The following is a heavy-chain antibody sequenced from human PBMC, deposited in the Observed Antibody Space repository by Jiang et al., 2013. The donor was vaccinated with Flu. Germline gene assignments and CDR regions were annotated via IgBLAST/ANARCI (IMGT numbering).Heavy chain of an antibody. D-gene: IGHD4-17*01. Sequence: FANYWIAWVRHMPGKGLEWMGFIYPGDSDTKYSPSFQGHVTISVDKSITTAYLQWTNLKASDTAMYYCASRSGDYGDFEFAHWGQGTLVIVSS. V-gene: IGHV5-51*01. CDR3: ASRSGDYGDFEFAH. J-gene: IGHJ4*02. CDR2: IYPGDSDT. CDR1: FANYW.